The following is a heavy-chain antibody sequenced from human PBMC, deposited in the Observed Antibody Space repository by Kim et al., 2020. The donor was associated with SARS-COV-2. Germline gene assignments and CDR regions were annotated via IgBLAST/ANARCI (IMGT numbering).Heavy chain of an antibody. CDR3: AKDSRSPVYDFWSGYYRDYDYMDV. CDR1: GFTFDDYA. Sequence: GGSLRLSCAASGFTFDDYAMHWVRQAPGKGLEWVSLISGDGGSTYYADSVKGRFTISRDNSKNSLYLQMNSLRTEDTALYYCAKDSRSPVYDFWSGYYRDYDYMDVWGKGTTVTVSS. CDR2: ISGDGGST. J-gene: IGHJ6*03. D-gene: IGHD3-3*01. V-gene: IGHV3-43*02.